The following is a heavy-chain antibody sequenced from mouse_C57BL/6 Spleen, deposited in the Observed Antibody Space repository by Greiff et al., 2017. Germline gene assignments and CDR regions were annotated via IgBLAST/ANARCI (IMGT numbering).Heavy chain of an antibody. CDR2: IYPGDGDT. V-gene: IGHV1-80*01. CDR1: GYAFSSYW. J-gene: IGHJ4*01. Sequence: QVQLKQSGAELVKPGASVKISCKASGYAFSSYWMNWVKQRPGKGLEWIGQIYPGDGDTNYNGKFKGKATLTADKSSSTAYMQLSSLTSEDSAVYFCARLTGATAMDYWGQGTSVTVSS. CDR3: ARLTGATAMDY.